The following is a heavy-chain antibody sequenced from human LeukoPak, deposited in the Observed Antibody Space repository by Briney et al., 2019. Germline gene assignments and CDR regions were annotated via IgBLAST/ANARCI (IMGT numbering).Heavy chain of an antibody. CDR1: GGSISSYY. CDR3: ARVTGYMIEDYFDY. D-gene: IGHD3-22*01. V-gene: IGHV4-59*01. CDR2: IYYSGST. Sequence: SETLSLTCTVSGGSISSYYWSWIRQPPGKGPEWIGYIYYSGSTNYNPSLKSRVTISVDTSKNQFSLKLRSVTAADTAVYYCARVTGYMIEDYFDYWGQGTLVTVSS. J-gene: IGHJ4*02.